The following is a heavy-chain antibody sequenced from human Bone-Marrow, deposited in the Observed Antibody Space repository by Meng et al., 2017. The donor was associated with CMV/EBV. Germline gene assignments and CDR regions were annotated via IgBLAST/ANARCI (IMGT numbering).Heavy chain of an antibody. D-gene: IGHD3-10*01. Sequence: GESLKISCAASGFTFSSYGMHWVRQAPGKGLEWVAFIRYDGSNKYYADSVKGRFTISRDNSKNMLYLQMNSLRAEDTAVYYCAKVFYYGSGSYYLGYGMDVWGQGTTVTVSS. J-gene: IGHJ6*02. V-gene: IGHV3-30*02. CDR3: AKVFYYGSGSYYLGYGMDV. CDR2: IRYDGSNK. CDR1: GFTFSSYG.